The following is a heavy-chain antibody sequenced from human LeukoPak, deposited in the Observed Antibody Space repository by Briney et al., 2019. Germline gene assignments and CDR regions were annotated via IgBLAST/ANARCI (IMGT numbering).Heavy chain of an antibody. D-gene: IGHD2-2*02. CDR1: GYTLTELS. CDR2: FDPEDGET. CDR3: ATLTPAAINAFDI. J-gene: IGHJ3*02. Sequence: ALVKVSCKVSGYTLTELSMHWVRQAPGKGLEWMGGFDPEDGETIYAQKFQGRVTMTEDTSTDTAYMELSSLRSEDTAVYYCATLTPAAINAFDIWGQGTMVTVSS. V-gene: IGHV1-24*01.